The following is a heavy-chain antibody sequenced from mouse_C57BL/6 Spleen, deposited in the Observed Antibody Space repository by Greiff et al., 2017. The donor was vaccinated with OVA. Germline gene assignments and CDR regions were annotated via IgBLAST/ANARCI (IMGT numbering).Heavy chain of an antibody. CDR2: IWSGGST. CDR3: AKTHSRWYFDV. J-gene: IGHJ1*03. CDR1: GFSLTSYG. Sequence: VKLMESGPGLVQPSQSLSITCTVSGFSLTSYGVHWVRQPPGKGLEWLGVIWSGGSTDYNAAFISRLSISKDNSKSQVFFKMNSLQADDTAIYYCAKTHSRWYFDVWGTGTTVTVSS. D-gene: IGHD2-12*01. V-gene: IGHV2-4*01.